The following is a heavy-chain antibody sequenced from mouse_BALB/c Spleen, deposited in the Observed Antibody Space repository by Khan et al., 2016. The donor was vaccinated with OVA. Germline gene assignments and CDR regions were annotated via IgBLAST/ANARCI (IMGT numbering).Heavy chain of an antibody. CDR1: GYSITSDYA. CDR3: ARIYGGDFDY. Sequence: EVQLQESGPGLAKPSQSLSLTCTVTGYSITSDYAWNWIRKFPGNKLELMGHISYSGNTKYNPSLKSRISFTPDTSTNPFFLQSNAVTTEDTATYDCARIYGGDFDYWGQGTTVTVAS. D-gene: IGHD1-1*01. V-gene: IGHV3-2*02. CDR2: ISYSGNT. J-gene: IGHJ2*01.